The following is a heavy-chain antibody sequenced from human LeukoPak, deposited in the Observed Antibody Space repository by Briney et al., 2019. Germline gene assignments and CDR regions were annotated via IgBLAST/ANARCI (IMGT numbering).Heavy chain of an antibody. Sequence: PSETLSLTCTVSGGSIGSSTYYWGWIRQPPGKGLDWIGSIHYSGSTYFNPSLKSRVTISVDASKNQFALKLSSVTAADTAVYYCARRDWGQYYFDYWGQGTLVTVSS. CDR2: IHYSGST. D-gene: IGHD7-27*01. V-gene: IGHV4-39*01. CDR1: GGSIGSSTYY. CDR3: ARRDWGQYYFDY. J-gene: IGHJ4*02.